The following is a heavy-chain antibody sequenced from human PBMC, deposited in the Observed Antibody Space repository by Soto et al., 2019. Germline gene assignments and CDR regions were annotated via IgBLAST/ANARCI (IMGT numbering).Heavy chain of an antibody. CDR3: ARDAGELVNYYEGMDV. CDR2: ISSSSSYI. CDR1: GFTFSSYS. D-gene: IGHD1-26*01. V-gene: IGHV3-21*04. J-gene: IGHJ6*02. Sequence: GGSLRLSCAASGFTFSSYSMNWVRQAPGKGLEWVSSISSSSSYIYYADSVKGRFTISRDNAKNSLYLQMNSLRAEDTAVYYCARDAGELVNYYEGMDVWGQGTTVTVSS.